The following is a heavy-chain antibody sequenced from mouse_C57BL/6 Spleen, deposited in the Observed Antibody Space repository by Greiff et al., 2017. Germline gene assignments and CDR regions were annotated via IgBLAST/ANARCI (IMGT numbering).Heavy chain of an antibody. J-gene: IGHJ4*01. V-gene: IGHV2-6-1*01. CDR2: IWSDGST. Sequence: VKLVESGPGLVAPSQSLSITCTVSGFSLTSYGVHWVRQPPGKGLEWLVVIWSDGSTTYNSALKSRLSISKDNPKSQVILKKNSRQTDDTAMYYCSRHVDGYYGAMDYWGQGTSVTVSS. D-gene: IGHD2-3*01. CDR1: GFSLTSYG. CDR3: SRHVDGYYGAMDY.